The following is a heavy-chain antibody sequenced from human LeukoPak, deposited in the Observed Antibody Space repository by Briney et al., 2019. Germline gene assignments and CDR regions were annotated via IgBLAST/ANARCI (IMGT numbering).Heavy chain of an antibody. CDR2: ISFSGGST. D-gene: IGHD6-19*01. CDR1: GFTFSNYA. J-gene: IGHJ5*01. CDR3: AKEMAVAGFKIDS. V-gene: IGHV3-23*01. Sequence: PGGSLRLSCAASGFTFSNYAMSWVRQAPGKGLEWVSTISFSGGSTYSADSVRGRFTISRDNSKSTLPLQMSSLRPEDTALYYCAKEMAVAGFKIDSLGQGTLVTVSS.